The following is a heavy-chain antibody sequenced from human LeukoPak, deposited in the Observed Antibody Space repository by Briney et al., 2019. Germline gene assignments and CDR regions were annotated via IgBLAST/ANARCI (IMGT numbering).Heavy chain of an antibody. V-gene: IGHV3-30*01. CDR2: ISYDGSNK. CDR1: GFTFSSYA. CDR3: AGNHSVVVPSATGPADV. J-gene: IGHJ4*02. Sequence: GRSLRLSCAASGFTFSSYAMHWVRQAPGKGLEWVAVISYDGSNKYYADSVKGRFTISRDNSKKTLYLQMDRLRAEDAVVYYCAGNHSVVVPSATGPADVWGQGTLVTVSS. D-gene: IGHD2-2*01.